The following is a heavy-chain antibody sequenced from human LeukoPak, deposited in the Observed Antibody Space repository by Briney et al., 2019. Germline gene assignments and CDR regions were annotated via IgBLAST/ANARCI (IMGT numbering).Heavy chain of an antibody. D-gene: IGHD4-17*01. CDR1: GFTLRDYT. J-gene: IGHJ3*02. Sequence: VRSLRLSCAASGFTLRDYTTNWVRQAPGKGLEWVSSISSGGTYKYYADSVKDRFPISRDNAQNSLYLQMNSLRAEASSVYYCARPTTVTTISADAFDIWGQGTMVTVSS. CDR2: ISSGGTYK. V-gene: IGHV3-21*01. CDR3: ARPTTVTTISADAFDI.